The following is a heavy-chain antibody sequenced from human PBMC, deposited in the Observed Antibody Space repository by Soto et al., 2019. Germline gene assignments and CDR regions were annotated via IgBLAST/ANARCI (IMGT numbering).Heavy chain of an antibody. CDR1: GYSFTSYW. J-gene: IGHJ6*02. V-gene: IGHV5-10-1*01. CDR2: IDPSDSYT. Sequence: GESLKISCKGSGYSFTSYWISWVRQMPGKGLEWMGRIDPSDSYTNYSPSFQGHVTISADKSISTAYLKWSSLKATDTAMNNCARHSGVWFGESHPYYYYGMDVWGQGTTVTVSS. D-gene: IGHD3-10*01. CDR3: ARHSGVWFGESHPYYYYGMDV.